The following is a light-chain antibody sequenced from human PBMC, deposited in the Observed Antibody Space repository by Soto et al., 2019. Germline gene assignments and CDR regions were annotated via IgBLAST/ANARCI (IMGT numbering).Light chain of an antibody. Sequence: QSALTQPASVSGSPGQSITISCTGTSSDVGGYNYVSWYQQQPGKAPKLMIYDVSNRPSGGSNRFSGSKSGNTASLTISGFQADDEADYYCSSYTSSSTVVFGGGTKLTVL. J-gene: IGLJ2*01. V-gene: IGLV2-14*01. CDR3: SSYTSSSTVV. CDR1: SSDVGGYNY. CDR2: DVS.